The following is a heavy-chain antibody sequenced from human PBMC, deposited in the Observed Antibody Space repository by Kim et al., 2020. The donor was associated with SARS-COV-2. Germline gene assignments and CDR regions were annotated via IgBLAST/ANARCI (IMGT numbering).Heavy chain of an antibody. V-gene: IGHV4-31*03. D-gene: IGHD3-10*01. CDR1: GDSITSGSYF. Sequence: SETLSLTCTVSGDSITSGSYFWSWIRQHPGTGLEWIGNIYYSGSTFNNPSLKSRVTISLDTSKNQFSLKVNSVTDADTAVYYCARHYGSGENWFDPWGLGTLVIVSS. CDR2: IYYSGST. J-gene: IGHJ5*02. CDR3: ARHYGSGENWFDP.